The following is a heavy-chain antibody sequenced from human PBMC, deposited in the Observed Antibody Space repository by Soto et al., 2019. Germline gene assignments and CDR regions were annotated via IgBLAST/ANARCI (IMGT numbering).Heavy chain of an antibody. CDR3: ARGSYHYDSSGYYPSS. D-gene: IGHD3-22*01. J-gene: IGHJ4*02. CDR2: IYYSGST. V-gene: IGHV4-59*01. CDR1: GGSISSYY. Sequence: PSETLSLTCTVSGGSISSYYWSWIRQPPGKGLEWIGYIYYSGSTNYNPSLKSRVTISVDTSKNQFSLKLSSVTAADTAVYYCARGSYHYDSSGYYPSSWGQGXLVTVYS.